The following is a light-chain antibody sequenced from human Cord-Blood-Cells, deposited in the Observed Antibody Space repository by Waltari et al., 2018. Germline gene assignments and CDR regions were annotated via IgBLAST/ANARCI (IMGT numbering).Light chain of an antibody. Sequence: SYELTQPPSVSVSPGQTARITCSGDALPKQYAYWYQQKPGQAPVLVIYTDSERPSGSPERLSGSSSGTTVTLTISGVQAEDEGDDYCQSADSSGTLFGGGTKLTVL. CDR3: QSADSSGTL. CDR2: TDS. CDR1: ALPKQY. J-gene: IGLJ3*02. V-gene: IGLV3-25*03.